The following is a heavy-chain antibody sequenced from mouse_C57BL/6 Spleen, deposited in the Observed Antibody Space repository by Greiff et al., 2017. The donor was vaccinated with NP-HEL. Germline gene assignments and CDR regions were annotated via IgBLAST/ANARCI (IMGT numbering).Heavy chain of an antibody. V-gene: IGHV1-72*01. J-gene: IGHJ2*01. CDR2: IDPNSGGT. CDR3: ARCDSNYLYYFDY. Sequence: QVQLKQPGAELVKPGASVKLSCKASGYTFTSYWMHWVKQRPGRGLEWIGRIDPNSGGTKYNEKFKSKATLTVDKPSSTAYMQLSSLTSEDSAVYYCARCDSNYLYYFDYWGQGTTLTVSS. CDR1: GYTFTSYW. D-gene: IGHD2-5*01.